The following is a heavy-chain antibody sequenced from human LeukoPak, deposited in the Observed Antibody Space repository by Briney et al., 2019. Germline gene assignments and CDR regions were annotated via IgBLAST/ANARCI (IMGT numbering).Heavy chain of an antibody. CDR1: GGSISSYY. CDR2: IYYSGGT. Sequence: HPSETLSLTCTVSGGSISSYYWTWIRQPPGKGLEWIGYIYYSGGTSYSPSLKSRATISVDTSKNQFSLKLRSVTAADAAVYYCARDLGFSSSSDYYYYGLGVWGQGTTVTVSS. V-gene: IGHV4-59*01. D-gene: IGHD6-6*01. J-gene: IGHJ6*02. CDR3: ARDLGFSSSSDYYYYGLGV.